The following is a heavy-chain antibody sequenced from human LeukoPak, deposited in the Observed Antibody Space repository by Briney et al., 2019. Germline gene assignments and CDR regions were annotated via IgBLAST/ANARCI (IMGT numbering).Heavy chain of an antibody. J-gene: IGHJ4*02. Sequence: GGSLRLSCAASGFTFSDYYMSWIRQAPGKGLEWVSYISSSSSYTNYADPAKGRFTISRDNAKNSLYLQMNSLRAGDTAVYYCAREDILTGYDGWGQGTLVTVSS. CDR2: ISSSSSYT. D-gene: IGHD3-9*01. V-gene: IGHV3-11*06. CDR3: AREDILTGYDG. CDR1: GFTFSDYY.